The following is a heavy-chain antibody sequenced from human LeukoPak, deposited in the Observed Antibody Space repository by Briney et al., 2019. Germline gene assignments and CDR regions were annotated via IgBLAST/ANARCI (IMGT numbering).Heavy chain of an antibody. CDR1: GYSFSSCW. D-gene: IGHD6-19*01. Sequence: GESLKISCKGSGYSFSSCWIGWVRQMSGKGLEWMGILYPGDSETRYSPSFQGQVTISADKSISTAYLQWSSLKASDTATYYCARRGSSGWFFDYWGQGTLVTVSS. CDR3: ARRGSSGWFFDY. J-gene: IGHJ4*02. CDR2: LYPGDSET. V-gene: IGHV5-51*01.